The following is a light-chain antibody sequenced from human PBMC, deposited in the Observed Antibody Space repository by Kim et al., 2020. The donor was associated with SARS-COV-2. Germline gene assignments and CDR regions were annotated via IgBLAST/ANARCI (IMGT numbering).Light chain of an antibody. Sequence: GQSIASSCTGTSSDVGAYNYVSWYQQHPGKAPKPMIYDVSKRPSGVSTRFSGSKSGNAASLTISGLQAEDEADYYCASYTTSDTVIFGGGTQLTVL. CDR1: SSDVGAYNY. CDR3: ASYTTSDTVI. V-gene: IGLV2-14*03. CDR2: DVS. J-gene: IGLJ2*01.